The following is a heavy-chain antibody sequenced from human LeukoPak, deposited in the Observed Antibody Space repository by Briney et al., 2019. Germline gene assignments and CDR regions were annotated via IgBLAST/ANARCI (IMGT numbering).Heavy chain of an antibody. D-gene: IGHD3-10*01. CDR1: GFTFISYA. J-gene: IGHJ4*02. CDR3: ANHPTQTYYYGSGSYRSFDY. Sequence: GGSLRLSCAASGFTFISYAMSWVRQAPGKGLDGVSSISCIGGSTYYADSVKGRFTISRDNSKNTLYLQMNSRRAEDTAVYYCANHPTQTYYYGSGSYRSFDYWGQGTLVTVSS. CDR2: ISCIGGST. V-gene: IGHV3-23*01.